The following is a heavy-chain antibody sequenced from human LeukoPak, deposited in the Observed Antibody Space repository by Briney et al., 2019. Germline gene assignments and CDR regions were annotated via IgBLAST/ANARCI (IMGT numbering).Heavy chain of an antibody. CDR2: IKYDGSEE. V-gene: IGHV3-7*01. CDR3: AKVHEQSSAWSD. J-gene: IGHJ4*02. D-gene: IGHD6-13*01. Sequence: PGGSLRLSCAASGFTLSQSWMSWVRQAPGKGLAWVANIKYDGSEEYYVDSVKGRFTISRDNAKSSLYLQMNSLRGEDTAVYYCAKVHEQSSAWSDWGQGTLVTVSS. CDR1: GFTLSQSW.